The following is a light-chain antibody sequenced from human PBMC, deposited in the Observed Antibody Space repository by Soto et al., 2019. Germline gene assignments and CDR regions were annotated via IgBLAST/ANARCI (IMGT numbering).Light chain of an antibody. CDR1: QSISSS. CDR2: DAS. J-gene: IGKJ1*01. Sequence: DIQMTQSPSTLSASVAARAPTTCRASQSISSSLAWYPQRPGKAPNLMIYDASSLKSGAPSRFSGSGSGTEFTLTINSLQPYDFATYYCQQYNSYWTFGQGTKV. CDR3: QQYNSYWT. V-gene: IGKV1-5*01.